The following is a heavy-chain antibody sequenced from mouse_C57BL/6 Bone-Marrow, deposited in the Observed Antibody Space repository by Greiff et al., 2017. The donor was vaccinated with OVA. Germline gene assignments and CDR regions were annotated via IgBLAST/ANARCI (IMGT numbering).Heavy chain of an antibody. D-gene: IGHD2-1*01. V-gene: IGHV1-19*01. CDR3: ARNGNRARLDY. Sequence: VQLQQSGPVLVKPGASVTMSCKASGYTFTDYYMNWVKQSHGKSLEWIGVINPYNGGPSYNQKFKGKATMTVNKSSSTAYMELNSLTSEDSAVYYCARNGNRARLDYGGQGTTLTVSS. J-gene: IGHJ2*01. CDR2: INPYNGGP. CDR1: GYTFTDYY.